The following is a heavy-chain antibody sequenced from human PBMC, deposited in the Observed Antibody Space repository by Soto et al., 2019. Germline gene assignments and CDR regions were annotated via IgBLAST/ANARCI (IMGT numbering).Heavy chain of an antibody. Sequence: PSETLSRPCPVSGCAVSSGTYYWSWIRQPPGKGLEWIGHIYFTGSTNYNPSLKSRVTMSLDTSRNQFSLKLSSVTAADTAVYYCTRGPPRVQWFDPWGLGTLVTVSS. CDR1: GCAVSSGTYY. CDR2: IYFTGST. CDR3: TRGPPRVQWFDP. J-gene: IGHJ5*02. V-gene: IGHV4-61*01.